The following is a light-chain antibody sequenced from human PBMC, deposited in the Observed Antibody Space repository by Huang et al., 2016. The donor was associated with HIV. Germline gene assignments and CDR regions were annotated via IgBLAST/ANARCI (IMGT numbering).Light chain of an antibody. J-gene: IGKJ4*01. V-gene: IGKV3-11*01. CDR2: DAS. Sequence: EIVLTQSPATLSLSPGERATLSCRASQNVHSFLVWYQHKPGQAPRLLMYDASNRATGIPARFRGSGAGTDFTLTSTNRQSEDSAVYYCHQRSAWPLTFGGGTKVEI. CDR3: HQRSAWPLT. CDR1: QNVHSF.